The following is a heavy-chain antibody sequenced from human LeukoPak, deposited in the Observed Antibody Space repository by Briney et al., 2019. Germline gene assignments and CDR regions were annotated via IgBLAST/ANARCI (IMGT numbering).Heavy chain of an antibody. V-gene: IGHV1-18*01. Sequence: ASVTVSCKASGYTFTSYGISWVRQAPGQGLEWMGWISAYNGNTNYAQKLQGRVTMTTDTSTSTAYMELRSLRSDDTAVYYCARAGETIFGAPNWFDPWGLGTLVTVSS. D-gene: IGHD3-3*01. CDR1: GYTFTSYG. CDR3: ARAGETIFGAPNWFDP. CDR2: ISAYNGNT. J-gene: IGHJ5*02.